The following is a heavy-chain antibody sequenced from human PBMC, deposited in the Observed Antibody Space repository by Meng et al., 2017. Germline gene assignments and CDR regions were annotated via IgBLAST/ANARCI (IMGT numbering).Heavy chain of an antibody. Sequence: LKISCAASGFTFSSYSMNWVRQAPGKGLEWVAVISYDGSNKYYADSVKGRFTISRDNSKSTLYLQMNSLRAEDTAVYYCAREVRNYDDYWGQGTLVTVSS. J-gene: IGHJ4*02. D-gene: IGHD1-7*01. V-gene: IGHV3-30*03. CDR2: ISYDGSNK. CDR1: GFTFSSYS. CDR3: AREVRNYDDY.